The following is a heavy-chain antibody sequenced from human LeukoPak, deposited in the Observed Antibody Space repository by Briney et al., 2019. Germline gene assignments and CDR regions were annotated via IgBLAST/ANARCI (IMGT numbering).Heavy chain of an antibody. CDR1: GGSISSGDYY. CDR3: ARLKVDANNYFDY. CDR2: IYYSGRA. D-gene: IGHD1-26*01. Sequence: PSQTLSLTCTVSGGSISSGDYYWSWIPQPPGKGLQWIGYIYYSGRAYFSPSLKSRVTISVDTSKNQFSMKLSSVTAADTAMYYCARLKVDANNYFDYWGQGTLVTVSS. V-gene: IGHV4-30-4*01. J-gene: IGHJ4*02.